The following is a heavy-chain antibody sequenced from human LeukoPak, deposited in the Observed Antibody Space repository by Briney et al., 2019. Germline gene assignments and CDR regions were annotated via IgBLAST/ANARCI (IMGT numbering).Heavy chain of an antibody. CDR1: GFTFSSYS. J-gene: IGHJ3*02. D-gene: IGHD3-22*01. Sequence: PGGSLRLSCAASGFTFSSYSMSWVRQAPGKGLEWVSAISGSGGSTYYADSVKGRFTISRDNSKNTLYLQMNSLRAEDTAVYYCAKQYYYDSSGLEGAFDIWGQGTMVTVSS. CDR2: ISGSGGST. V-gene: IGHV3-23*01. CDR3: AKQYYYDSSGLEGAFDI.